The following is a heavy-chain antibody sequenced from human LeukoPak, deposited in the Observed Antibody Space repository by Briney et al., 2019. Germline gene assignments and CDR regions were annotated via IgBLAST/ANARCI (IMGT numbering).Heavy chain of an antibody. CDR3: ARDRYYGSGTYNYFDY. D-gene: IGHD3-10*01. J-gene: IGHJ4*02. V-gene: IGHV1-3*04. CDR1: GYTFSSYA. CDR2: INTGNDNT. Sequence: ASVKVSCKASGYTFSSYAMHWVRQAPGLRLEWMGWINTGNDNTQYSEKFQGRVTITRDTSASTAYMELSSLRSEDTAVYYCARDRYYGSGTYNYFDYWGQGTLVTVSS.